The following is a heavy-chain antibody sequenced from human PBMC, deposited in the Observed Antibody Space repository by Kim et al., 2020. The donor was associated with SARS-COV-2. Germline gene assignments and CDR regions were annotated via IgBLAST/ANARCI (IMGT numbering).Heavy chain of an antibody. CDR3: ARVYPMVRGVFDY. D-gene: IGHD3-10*01. CDR2: IYHSGST. Sequence: SETLSLTCAVSGGSISSSNWWSWVRQPPGKGLEWIGEIYHSGSTNYNPSLKSRVTISVDKSKNQFSLKLSSVTAADTAVYYCARVYPMVRGVFDYWGQGTLVTVSS. J-gene: IGHJ4*02. CDR1: GGSISSSNW. V-gene: IGHV4-4*02.